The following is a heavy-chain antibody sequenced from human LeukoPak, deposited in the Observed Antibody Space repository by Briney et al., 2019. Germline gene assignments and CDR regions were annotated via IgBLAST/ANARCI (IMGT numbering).Heavy chain of an antibody. CDR1: GGSISSSSYY. CDR2: IYYSGST. V-gene: IGHV4-39*01. J-gene: IGHJ3*02. Sequence: SETLSLTCTVSGGSISSSSYYWGWLRQPPGKGLEWIGSIYYSGSTYYNPSLKSRVTISVDTSKNQFSLKLSAVTAADTAVYYCARLPQEDAFDIWGQGTMVTVSS. CDR3: ARLPQEDAFDI.